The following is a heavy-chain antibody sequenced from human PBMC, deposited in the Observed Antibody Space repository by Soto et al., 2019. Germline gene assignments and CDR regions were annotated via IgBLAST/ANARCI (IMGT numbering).Heavy chain of an antibody. J-gene: IGHJ4*02. CDR1: GFTFSDHY. D-gene: IGHD2-21*02. CDR2: TRDKTNSYTT. Sequence: EVQLVESGGGLVQPGGSLRLSCAASGFTFSDHYMDWVRQAPGKGLEWVGRTRDKTNSYTTEYAASVKGRFTISRDDSKSSLYLQMNSLNTEDTAVYYCARATVGTYYFDYWGQGTLVTVSS. CDR3: ARATVGTYYFDY. V-gene: IGHV3-72*01.